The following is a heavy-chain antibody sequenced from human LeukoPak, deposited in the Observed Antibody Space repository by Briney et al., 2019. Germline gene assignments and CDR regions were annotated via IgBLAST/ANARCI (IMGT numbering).Heavy chain of an antibody. Sequence: GGSLRLSCAASGFTVSSTYMSWVRQAPGQGLEWVSLLYSSGITFYAESVKGRFTISRDNARNSLYLQLSSLRAEDTAVYYCATTRAPSNGRVLYYMDVWGKGTTVTVSS. CDR2: LYSSGIT. CDR1: GFTVSSTY. D-gene: IGHD3-3*01. CDR3: ATTRAPSNGRVLYYMDV. J-gene: IGHJ6*03. V-gene: IGHV3-53*01.